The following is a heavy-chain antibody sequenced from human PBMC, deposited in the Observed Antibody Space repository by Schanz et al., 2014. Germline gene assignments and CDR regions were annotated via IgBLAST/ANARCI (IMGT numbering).Heavy chain of an antibody. CDR1: TSLFSRSV. D-gene: IGHD6-19*01. V-gene: IGHV3-33*08. J-gene: IGHJ4*02. CDR3: ARDLISSGWYG. CDR2: MWNDGIKT. Sequence: QVDLVESGGGVVQPGRSLTLSCAVSTSLFSRSVIHWVRQAPGKGLEWVAVMWNDGIKTHYADSGKGRFTISRDNAKNSLYLQMNRLRVEDTAVYYCARDLISSGWYGWGQGTLVTVSS.